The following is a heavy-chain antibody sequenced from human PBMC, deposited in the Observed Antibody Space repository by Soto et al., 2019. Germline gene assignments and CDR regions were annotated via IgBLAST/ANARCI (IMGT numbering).Heavy chain of an antibody. CDR3: ARDPPATRHGMDV. CDR1: GFTVSSNY. V-gene: IGHV3-53*01. Sequence: PGGSLRLSCAASGFTVSSNYMSWVRQAPGKGLEWVSVIYSGGSTYYADSVRGRFTISRDNSKNTLYLQMKSLRAEETAVYYCARDPPATRHGMDVWGQGTTVTVSS. CDR2: IYSGGST. J-gene: IGHJ6*02.